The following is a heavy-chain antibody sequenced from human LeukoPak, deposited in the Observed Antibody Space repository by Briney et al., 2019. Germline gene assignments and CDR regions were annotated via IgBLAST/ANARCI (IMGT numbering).Heavy chain of an antibody. CDR2: ISSSSSTI. CDR3: AKSGYNRFDY. J-gene: IGHJ4*02. V-gene: IGHV3-48*01. Sequence: PGGSLRLSCAASGFTFSNYNMNWLRQAPGKGLEGVSYISSSSSTIYYADSAKGRFTISRDNAKNSLYLQMKSLRAEDTAVYYCAKSGYNRFDYWGQGTLVTVSS. CDR1: GFTFSNYN. D-gene: IGHD5-24*01.